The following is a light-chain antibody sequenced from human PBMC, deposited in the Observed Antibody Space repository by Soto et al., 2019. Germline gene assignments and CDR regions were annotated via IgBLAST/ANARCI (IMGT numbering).Light chain of an antibody. Sequence: QSFLPQPPSASGTPGQRVTISCSGGTSNIGTNTVNWYQQLPGTAPKLLIYNTNQRPAGVPDRFSGSKSGTSASLAISGLRSDDEASYFCATWDASLSVLFGNGTKLTVL. CDR1: TSNIGTNT. CDR3: ATWDASLSVL. J-gene: IGLJ3*02. V-gene: IGLV1-44*01. CDR2: NTN.